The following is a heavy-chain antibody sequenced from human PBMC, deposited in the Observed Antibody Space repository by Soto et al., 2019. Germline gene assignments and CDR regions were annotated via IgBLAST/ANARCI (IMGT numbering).Heavy chain of an antibody. CDR1: GFSISSGYH. CDR2: IFHSGTT. Sequence: SETLPLTCAVSGFSISSGYHWGWIRQPPGKGLEWIGNIFHSGTTYYNPSLKSRVTISVDTSKNQFYVTLSSVTAADTAVYYCARVTYDSADYWGQGALVTVSS. V-gene: IGHV4-38-2*01. D-gene: IGHD3-3*01. J-gene: IGHJ4*02. CDR3: ARVTYDSADY.